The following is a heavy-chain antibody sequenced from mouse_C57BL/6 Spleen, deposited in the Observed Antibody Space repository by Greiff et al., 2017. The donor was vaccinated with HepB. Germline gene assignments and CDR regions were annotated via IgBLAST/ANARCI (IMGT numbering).Heavy chain of an antibody. Sequence: VHLVESGAELARPGASVKLSCKASGYTFTSYGISWVKQRTGQGLEWIGEIYPRSGNTYYNEKFKGKATLTADKSSSTAYMELRSLTSEDSAVYFCARYFGTKVFFDYWGQGTTLTVSS. CDR1: GYTFTSYG. J-gene: IGHJ2*01. CDR3: ARYFGTKVFFDY. V-gene: IGHV1-81*01. D-gene: IGHD4-1*01. CDR2: IYPRSGNT.